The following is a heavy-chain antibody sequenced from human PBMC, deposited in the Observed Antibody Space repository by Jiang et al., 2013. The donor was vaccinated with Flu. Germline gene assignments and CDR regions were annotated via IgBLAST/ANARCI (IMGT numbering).Heavy chain of an antibody. V-gene: IGHV4-38-2*01. CDR1: GYSISSGYY. D-gene: IGHD2-15*01. J-gene: IGHJ5*02. Sequence: LLKPSETLSLTCAVSGYSISSGYYWGWIRQPPGKGLEWIGSIYHSGSTYYNPSLKSRVTISVDTSKNQFSLKLSSVTAADTAVYYCARAGYCSGGSCYWFDPWGQGTLVTVSS. CDR3: ARAGYCSGGSCYWFDP. CDR2: IYHSGST.